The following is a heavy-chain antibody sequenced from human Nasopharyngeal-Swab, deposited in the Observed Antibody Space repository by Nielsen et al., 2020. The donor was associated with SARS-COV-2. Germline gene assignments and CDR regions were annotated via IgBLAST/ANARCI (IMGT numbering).Heavy chain of an antibody. D-gene: IGHD3-3*01. J-gene: IGHJ4*02. CDR1: GYTFTSYG. V-gene: IGHV1-18*01. CDR2: ISAYNGNT. CDR3: ARTYYDFWSGPHRGYFDY. Sequence: ASVKVSCKASGYTFTSYGISWVRQAPGQGLEWMGWISAYNGNTIYAQKLQGRVTMTTDTSTSTAYMELRSLRSDDTAVYYCARTYYDFWSGPHRGYFDYWGQGTLVTVSS.